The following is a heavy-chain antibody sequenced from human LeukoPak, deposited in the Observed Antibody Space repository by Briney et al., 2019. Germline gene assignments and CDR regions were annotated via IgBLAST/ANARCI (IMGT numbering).Heavy chain of an antibody. CDR2: INHSGST. CDR1: GGSFSGYY. V-gene: IGHV4-34*01. D-gene: IGHD2-8*01. Sequence: PSETLSLTCAVYGGSFSGYYWSWIRQPPGKGLEWIGEINHSGSTNYNPSLKSRVTISVDTSKNQFSLKLSSVTAADTAVYYCARARWYCTNGVCYRSWFDPWGRGTLVTVSS. CDR3: ARARWYCTNGVCYRSWFDP. J-gene: IGHJ5*02.